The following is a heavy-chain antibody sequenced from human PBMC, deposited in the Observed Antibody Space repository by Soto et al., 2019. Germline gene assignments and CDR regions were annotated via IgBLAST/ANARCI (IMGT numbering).Heavy chain of an antibody. CDR1: GYIFNTYG. CDR2: ISPYNGDT. J-gene: IGHJ4*02. D-gene: IGHD2-15*01. CDR3: ARRYPRGGMYYFGY. V-gene: IGHV1-18*01. Sequence: QVQLMQSGAEVKQPGASVKVSCKASGYIFNTYGISWVRQAPGQGLEWMGWISPYNGDTNYVQKLQGRVTLTTDTPPTTAYMELRRLRSDETAVYYCARRYPRGGMYYFGYWGQGPLVTVSS.